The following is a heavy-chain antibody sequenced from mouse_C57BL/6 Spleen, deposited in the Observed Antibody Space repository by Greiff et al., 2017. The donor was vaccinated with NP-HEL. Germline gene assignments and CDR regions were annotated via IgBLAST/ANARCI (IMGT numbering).Heavy chain of an antibody. CDR1: GYTFTSYW. D-gene: IGHD1-1*01. V-gene: IGHV1-69*01. CDR2: IDPSDSYT. J-gene: IGHJ2*01. Sequence: QVQLQQPGAELVMPGASVKLSCKASGYTFTSYWMHWVKQRPGQGLEWIGEIDPSDSYTNYNQKFKGKSTLTVDKSSSTAYMQLSSLTSEDSAVYYCARWATVVATGGYYFDYWGQGTTLTVSS. CDR3: ARWATVVATGGYYFDY.